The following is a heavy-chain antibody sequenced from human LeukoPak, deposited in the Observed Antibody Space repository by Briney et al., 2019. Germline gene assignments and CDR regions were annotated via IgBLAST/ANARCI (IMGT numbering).Heavy chain of an antibody. CDR2: ISAYNGNT. D-gene: IGHD3-22*01. J-gene: IGHJ6*02. V-gene: IGHV1-18*01. CDR3: ARDNPDYYDSSGYFHPYYYYGMDV. CDR1: GYTFTSYG. Sequence: ASAKVSCKASGYTFTSYGISWVRQAPGQGLEWMGWISAYNGNTNYAQKLQGRVTMTTDTSTSTAYMELRSLRSDDTAVYYCARDNPDYYDSSGYFHPYYYYGMDVWGQGTTVTVSS.